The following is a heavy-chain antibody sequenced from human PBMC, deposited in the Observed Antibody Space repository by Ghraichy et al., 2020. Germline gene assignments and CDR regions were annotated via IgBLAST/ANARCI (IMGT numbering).Heavy chain of an antibody. D-gene: IGHD3-9*01. J-gene: IGHJ2*01. Sequence: SETLSLTCAVYGGSFSGYYWSWIRQPPGKGLEWIGEINHSGSTNYNPSLKSRVTISVDTSKNQFSLKLSSVTAADTAVYYCARGGLVLRYFDWDWYFDLWGRGTLVTVSS. V-gene: IGHV4-34*01. CDR2: INHSGST. CDR3: ARGGLVLRYFDWDWYFDL. CDR1: GGSFSGYY.